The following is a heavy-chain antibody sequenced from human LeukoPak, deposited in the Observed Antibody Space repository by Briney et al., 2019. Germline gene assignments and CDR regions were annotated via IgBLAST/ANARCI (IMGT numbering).Heavy chain of an antibody. CDR3: ARGRAAAGGTYYYYGMDV. CDR2: ISSSSSYI. CDR1: GFTFSSYS. J-gene: IGHJ6*02. Sequence: GGSLRLSCAASGFTFSSYSMNWVRQAPGKGLEWVSSISSSSSYIYYADSVKGQFTISRDNAKNSLYLQMNSLRAEDTAVYYCARGRAAAGGTYYYYGMDVWGQGTTVTVSS. D-gene: IGHD6-13*01. V-gene: IGHV3-21*01.